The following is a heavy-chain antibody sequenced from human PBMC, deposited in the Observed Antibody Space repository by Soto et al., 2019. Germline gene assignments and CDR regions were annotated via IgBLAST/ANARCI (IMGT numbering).Heavy chain of an antibody. Sequence: PGGSLRLSCAASGFTFSSYAMSWVRQAPGKGLEWVSAISGSGGSTYYADSVKGRFTISRDNSKNTLYLQMNSLRAEDTAVYYCAKKSGLRYFDWLLPFYYYYGMDVWGQGTTVTVSS. V-gene: IGHV3-23*01. CDR1: GFTFSSYA. J-gene: IGHJ6*02. CDR3: AKKSGLRYFDWLLPFYYYYGMDV. D-gene: IGHD3-9*01. CDR2: ISGSGGST.